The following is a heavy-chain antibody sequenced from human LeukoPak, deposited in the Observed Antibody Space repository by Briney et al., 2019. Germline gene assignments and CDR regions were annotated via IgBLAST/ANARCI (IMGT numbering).Heavy chain of an antibody. V-gene: IGHV4-34*01. Sequence: PSETLSLTCSVYTGSLSGYSWSWIRQSPGKELEWIGEIHESRRTDYNPSLKSRVTISVDTSKNQFSLKLSSVTAADTAVYYCASGYCSGGSRYYYYGMDVWGQGTTVTVSS. CDR2: IHESRRT. J-gene: IGHJ6*02. D-gene: IGHD2-15*01. CDR1: TGSLSGYS. CDR3: ASGYCSGGSRYYYYGMDV.